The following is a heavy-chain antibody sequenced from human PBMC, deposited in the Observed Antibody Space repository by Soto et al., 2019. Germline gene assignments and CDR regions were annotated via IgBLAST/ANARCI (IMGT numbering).Heavy chain of an antibody. CDR1: GGSFSGYY. CDR2: INHSGST. Sequence: ETLSLTCAVYGGSFSGYYWSWIRQPPGKGLEWIGEINHSGSTNYNPSLKSRVTISVDTSKNQFSLKLSSVTAADTAVYYCARAFRGRWLPGNYYYGMDVWGQGTTVTVSS. V-gene: IGHV4-34*01. D-gene: IGHD3-16*01. J-gene: IGHJ6*02. CDR3: ARAFRGRWLPGNYYYGMDV.